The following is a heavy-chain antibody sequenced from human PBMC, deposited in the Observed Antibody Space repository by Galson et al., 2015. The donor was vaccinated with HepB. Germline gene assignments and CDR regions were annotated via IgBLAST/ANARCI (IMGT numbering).Heavy chain of an antibody. J-gene: IGHJ6*02. CDR2: ISGSGGST. CDR3: ARRGDYYYGMDV. V-gene: IGHV3-23*01. CDR1: GFTSSSYA. D-gene: IGHD3-10*01. Sequence: SLRLSCAASGFTSSSYAMSWVRQAPGKGLEWVSAISGSGGSTYYADSVKGRFTISRDNSKHTLYLQMNSLKASDTAMYYCARRGDYYYGMDVWGQGTTVTVSS.